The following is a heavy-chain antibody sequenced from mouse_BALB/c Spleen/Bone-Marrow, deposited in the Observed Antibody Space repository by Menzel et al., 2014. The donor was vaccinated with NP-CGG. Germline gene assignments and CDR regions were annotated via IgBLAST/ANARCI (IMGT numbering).Heavy chain of an antibody. D-gene: IGHD2-3*01. V-gene: IGHV1-18*01. CDR2: INPNNGGT. Sequence: EVQRVESGPELVKPGASVKIPCKASGYTFXDYNMDWVKQSHGKSLEWIGDINPNNGGTIYNQKFKGKATLTVDKSSSTAYMELRSLTSEDTAVYYCARSDGYSWFAYWGQGTLVTVSA. J-gene: IGHJ3*01. CDR3: ARSDGYSWFAY. CDR1: GYTFXDYN.